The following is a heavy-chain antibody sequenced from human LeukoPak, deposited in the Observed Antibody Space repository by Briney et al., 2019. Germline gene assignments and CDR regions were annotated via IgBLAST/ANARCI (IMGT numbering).Heavy chain of an antibody. D-gene: IGHD1-26*01. J-gene: IGHJ3*01. CDR1: EYNFRDDY. V-gene: IGHV1-2*02. CDR3: ARDDASDPSASFDV. CDR2: INPKSGAT. Sequence: ASVKVSCKASEYNFRDDYIYWMRQAPGQGLEWVGWINPKSGATNYAQKFRGRVTLTGDTSINIAYMELYSLRYDDTAVYYCARDDASDPSASFDVWGHGTVVTVS.